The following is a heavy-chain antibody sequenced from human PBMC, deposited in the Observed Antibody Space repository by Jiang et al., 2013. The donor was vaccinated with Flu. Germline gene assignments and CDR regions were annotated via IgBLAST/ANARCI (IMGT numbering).Heavy chain of an antibody. D-gene: IGHD2-21*02. CDR3: AKFTGDWVFDY. J-gene: IGHJ4*02. V-gene: IGHV3-23*01. Sequence: ISRDNSKNTLYLQMNSLRAEDTAVYYCAKFTGDWVFDYWGQGTLVTVSS.